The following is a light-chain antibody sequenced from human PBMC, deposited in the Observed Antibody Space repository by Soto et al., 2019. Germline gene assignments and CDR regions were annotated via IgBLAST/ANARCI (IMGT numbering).Light chain of an antibody. CDR3: QQVTTLLSWR. CDR1: HSLLHSNGYNY. V-gene: IGKV2-28*01. Sequence: DIVMTQPKLSLPVTPGEPASISCRSSHSLLHSNGYNYVDWYLQKPGQSPQLLIYLGSNRASGVPDRFSGSGSGTEFTLTISSLQSEDFAVHYCQQVTTLLSWRFGQGANVAIK. CDR2: LGS. J-gene: IGKJ1*01.